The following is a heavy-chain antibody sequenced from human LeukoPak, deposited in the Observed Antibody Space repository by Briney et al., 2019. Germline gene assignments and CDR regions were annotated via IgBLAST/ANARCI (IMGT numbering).Heavy chain of an antibody. Sequence: SETLSLTCNVSGASVSSGSYYWSWIRQPPGKGLEWVGSIYYSGSTYYNPSLKSRVTISVDTSKNQFSLKLSSVTAADTAVYYCASLKLELDAFDIWGQGTMVTVSS. V-gene: IGHV4-39*01. CDR2: IYYSGST. CDR3: ASLKLELDAFDI. J-gene: IGHJ3*02. CDR1: GASVSSGSYY. D-gene: IGHD1-7*01.